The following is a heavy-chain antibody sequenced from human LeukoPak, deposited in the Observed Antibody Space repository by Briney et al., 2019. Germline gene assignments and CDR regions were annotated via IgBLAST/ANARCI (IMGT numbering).Heavy chain of an antibody. CDR2: ISSSGSTI. J-gene: IGHJ4*02. CDR1: GFTFSSYE. CDR3: ARAKTYYYDSSGYYSPDY. D-gene: IGHD3-22*01. Sequence: GGSLRLSCAASGFTFSSYEMNWVRQAPGKGLEWVSYISSSGSTIYYADSVKGRLTISRDNAKNSLYLQMNSLRAEDTAVYYCARAKTYYYDSSGYYSPDYWGQGTLVTVSS. V-gene: IGHV3-48*03.